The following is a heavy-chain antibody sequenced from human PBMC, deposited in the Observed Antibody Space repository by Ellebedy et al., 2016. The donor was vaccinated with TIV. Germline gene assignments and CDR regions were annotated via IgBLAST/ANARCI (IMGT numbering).Heavy chain of an antibody. J-gene: IGHJ3*02. Sequence: GESLKISCVASGFSFSSYWMTWVRQAPGKGLEWVANINQDGSDKYYVDSLKGRFTISRDNAKNSLYLQMNSLRGEDTAVYYCATDGSYGDYRSPTHAFVMWGQGTVVTVSS. CDR1: GFSFSSYW. CDR3: ATDGSYGDYRSPTHAFVM. V-gene: IGHV3-7*01. D-gene: IGHD4-17*01. CDR2: INQDGSDK.